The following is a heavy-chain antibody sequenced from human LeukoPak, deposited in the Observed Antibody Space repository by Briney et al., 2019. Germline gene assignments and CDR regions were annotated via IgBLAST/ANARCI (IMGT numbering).Heavy chain of an antibody. CDR3: AKCIAAAGMELYYYYYGMDV. J-gene: IGHJ6*02. Sequence: GRSLRLSCAASGSTFRSYAMHWVRQAPGKGLEWVAVISYDGSNKYYADSVKGRFTISRDNSKNTLYLQMNSLRAEDTAVYYCAKCIAAAGMELYYYYYGMDVWGQGTTVTVSS. CDR1: GSTFRSYA. V-gene: IGHV3-30*18. D-gene: IGHD6-13*01. CDR2: ISYDGSNK.